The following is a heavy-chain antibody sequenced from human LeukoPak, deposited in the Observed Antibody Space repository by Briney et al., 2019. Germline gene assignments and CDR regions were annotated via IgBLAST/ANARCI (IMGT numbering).Heavy chain of an antibody. CDR3: ARGPYYFDSSGAFDI. CDR2: IYTSGST. J-gene: IGHJ3*02. CDR1: GDSISSGDYY. V-gene: IGHV4-61*02. Sequence: PSETLSLTCTVSGDSISSGDYYWSWIRQPAGKGLEWIGRIYTSGSTNYNPSLKSRVNISVDTSKNQFSLKLSSVTAADTAVYYCARGPYYFDSSGAFDIWGQGTMVTVSS. D-gene: IGHD3-22*01.